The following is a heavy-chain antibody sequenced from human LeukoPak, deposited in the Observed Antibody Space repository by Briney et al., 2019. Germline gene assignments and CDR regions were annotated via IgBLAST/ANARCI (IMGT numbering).Heavy chain of an antibody. Sequence: SETLSLTCTVSGGSFISNYWSGFRKPPGKGLEWIGYIYYSGDTNYNPSLKSRVTISVDTSKNQFSLKLSSVTAADTAVYYCARSGYSYGLVDYWGQGTLVTVSS. D-gene: IGHD5-18*01. J-gene: IGHJ4*02. CDR3: ARSGYSYGLVDY. CDR1: GGSFISNY. CDR2: IYYSGDT. V-gene: IGHV4-59*01.